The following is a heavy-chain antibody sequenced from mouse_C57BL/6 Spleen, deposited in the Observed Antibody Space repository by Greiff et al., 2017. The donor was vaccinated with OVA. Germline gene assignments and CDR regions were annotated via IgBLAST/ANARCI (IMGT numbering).Heavy chain of an antibody. Sequence: QVQLQQPGAELVRPGSSVKLSCKASGYTFTSYWMDWVKQRPGQGLEWIGNIYPSDSETHYTQKFKDKATLTVDKSSSTAYMQLSSLTSEDSAVYYCARLGRGYAMDYWGQGTSVTVSS. D-gene: IGHD3-3*01. CDR2: IYPSDSET. J-gene: IGHJ4*01. CDR3: ARLGRGYAMDY. V-gene: IGHV1-61*01. CDR1: GYTFTSYW.